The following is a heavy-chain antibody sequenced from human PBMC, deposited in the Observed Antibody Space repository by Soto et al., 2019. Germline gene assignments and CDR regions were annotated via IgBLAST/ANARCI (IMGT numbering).Heavy chain of an antibody. D-gene: IGHD3-3*01. V-gene: IGHV2-5*02. CDR3: AHRVLRTVFGLVTTTAIFFDF. CDR2: IYWDDDK. Sequence: QITLNESGPTVVSPTETLTLTCRFSGFSLTTSGVGVGWIRQSPGKAPEWLALIYWDDDKRYSASLKSRLTITKDTSKNQVVLTGSDLDPTDTATYYCAHRVLRTVFGLVTTTAIFFDFWGPGTPVAVSS. J-gene: IGHJ4*02. CDR1: GFSLTTSGVG.